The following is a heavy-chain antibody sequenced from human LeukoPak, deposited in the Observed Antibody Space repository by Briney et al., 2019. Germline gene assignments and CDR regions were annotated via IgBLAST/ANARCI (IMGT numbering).Heavy chain of an antibody. CDR2: IGTAGDT. V-gene: IGHV3-13*01. Sequence: PGGSLRLSCAASGFTFSSYDMHWVRQATGKGLEWVSAIGTAGDTYYPGSVKGRFTISRENAKNSLYLQMNSLRAGDTAVYYCARDFLLGYCSSTSCFDFDYWGQGTLVTVSS. D-gene: IGHD2-2*01. CDR3: ARDFLLGYCSSTSCFDFDY. CDR1: GFTFSSYD. J-gene: IGHJ4*02.